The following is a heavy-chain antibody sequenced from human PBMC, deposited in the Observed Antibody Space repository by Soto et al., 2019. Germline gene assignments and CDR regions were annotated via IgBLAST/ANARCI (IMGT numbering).Heavy chain of an antibody. CDR2: INPSGGST. CDR1: RYTFTSYY. Sequence: ASVKVSFKASRYTFTSYYMHWVRQAPGQGLEWMGIINPSGGSTSYAQKFQGRVTMTRGTSTSTVYMELSSLRSEDTAVYYCARDPEGIAAAGKSWFDPWGQGTLVTVSS. V-gene: IGHV1-46*01. J-gene: IGHJ5*02. CDR3: ARDPEGIAAAGKSWFDP. D-gene: IGHD6-13*01.